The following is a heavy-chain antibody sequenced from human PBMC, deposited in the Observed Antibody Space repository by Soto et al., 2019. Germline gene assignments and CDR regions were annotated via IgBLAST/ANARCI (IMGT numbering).Heavy chain of an antibody. CDR1: GGSISSSNW. CDR2: IYYSGST. V-gene: IGHV4-4*02. Sequence: PSETLSLTCAVSGGSISSSNWWSWVRQPPGKGLEWIGDIYYSGSTHHNPSLKNRVTISVDTSKNQFSLKLSSVTAADTAVYYCARHQSHSSSYVDPWGQGTLVTVSS. CDR3: ARHQSHSSSYVDP. J-gene: IGHJ5*02. D-gene: IGHD6-13*01.